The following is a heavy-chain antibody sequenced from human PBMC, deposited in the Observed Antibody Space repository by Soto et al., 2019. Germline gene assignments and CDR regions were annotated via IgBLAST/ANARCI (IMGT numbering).Heavy chain of an antibody. D-gene: IGHD1-1*01. V-gene: IGHV3-53*01. J-gene: IGHJ4*02. CDR2: FFTGGNT. CDR3: ARDNWKNFDY. Sequence: TGGSLRLSCAVSGFTVGTNYMSWVRQSPGKGLEWVSVFFTGGNTYYADSVKGRFTMSRDNSKNTVSLQMNSLRAEDTAVYYCARDNWKNFDYWGQGALVTVSS. CDR1: GFTVGTNY.